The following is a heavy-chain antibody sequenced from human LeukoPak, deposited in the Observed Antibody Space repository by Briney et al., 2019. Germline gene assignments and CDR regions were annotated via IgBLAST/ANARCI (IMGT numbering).Heavy chain of an antibody. V-gene: IGHV3-7*05. CDR1: GFTFSSYW. J-gene: IGHJ3*02. CDR2: IHEGGSDK. D-gene: IGHD1-14*01. Sequence: PGGSLRLSCVVSGFTFSSYWMNWVRQAPGKGLEWVANIHEGGSDKYYVDSVKGRFTISRDNAKNSLYLQMNSLRAEDTALYYCARTLRLGTPRAFDIWGRGTMVTVSS. CDR3: ARTLRLGTPRAFDI.